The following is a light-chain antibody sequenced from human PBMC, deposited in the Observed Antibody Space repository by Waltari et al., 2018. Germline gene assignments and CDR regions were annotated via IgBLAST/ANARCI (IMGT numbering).Light chain of an antibody. CDR1: QSLTRST. CDR3: QQYDYWPWT. CDR2: GTS. V-gene: IGKV3D-15*01. Sequence: DIVMTQSPATLSLSPGESATLSCRASQSLTRSTFALFQQKPGQPPRLLIYGTSTRAAVIPDRFSGSGSGTDFSLTISGLQPEDFATYYCQQYDYWPWTFGQGTRVE. J-gene: IGKJ1*01.